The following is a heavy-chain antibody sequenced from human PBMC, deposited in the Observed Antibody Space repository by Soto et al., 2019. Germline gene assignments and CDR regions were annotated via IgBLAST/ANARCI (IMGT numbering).Heavy chain of an antibody. CDR2: LYNSGST. V-gene: IGHV4-4*07. D-gene: IGHD6-19*01. Sequence: SETLSLTCTVSGDSISDYYWSWIRQPAGKGLEWIGRLYNSGSTKTNPSLRGRVTMSADSSKNQFSLSLRSVTAADTAIYYCARMYNSGFYRPEGDYYSYGMDFWGQGTTVTVSS. CDR1: GDSISDYY. CDR3: ARMYNSGFYRPEGDYYSYGMDF. J-gene: IGHJ6*02.